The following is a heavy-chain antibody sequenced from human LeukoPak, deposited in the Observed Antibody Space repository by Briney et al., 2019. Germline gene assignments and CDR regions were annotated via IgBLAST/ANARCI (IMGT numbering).Heavy chain of an antibody. J-gene: IGHJ4*02. V-gene: IGHV3-30-3*01. D-gene: IGHD3-3*01. CDR2: ISYDGSNK. CDR3: ARDPYDFWSGYPDY. Sequence: GGSLRLSCAASGFTFSSYAMHWVRQAPGKGLEWVAVISYDGSNKYYADSVKGRFTISRDNSKNTLYLQMNSLRAEDTAVYYCARDPYDFWSGYPDYRGQGTLVTVSS. CDR1: GFTFSSYA.